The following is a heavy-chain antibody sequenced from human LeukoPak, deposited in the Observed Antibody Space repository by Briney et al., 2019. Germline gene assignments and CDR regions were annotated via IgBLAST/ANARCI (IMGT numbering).Heavy chain of an antibody. CDR2: ISYDGSNK. D-gene: IGHD3-22*01. V-gene: IGHV3-30*14. Sequence: PGGSLRLSCAASGFTFSSYAMHWVRQAPGKGLEWVAVISYDGSNKYYADSVKGRFTISRDISKNTLYLQMNSLRAEDTAVYYCARDKYTSGFYPFCFDYWGQGSLVTVSS. CDR3: ARDKYTSGFYPFCFDY. J-gene: IGHJ4*02. CDR1: GFTFSSYA.